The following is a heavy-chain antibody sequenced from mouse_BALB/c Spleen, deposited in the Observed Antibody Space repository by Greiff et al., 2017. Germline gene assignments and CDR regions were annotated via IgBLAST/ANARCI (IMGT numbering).Heavy chain of an antibody. Sequence: EVHLVESGGGLVQPGGSLKLSCAASGFTFSSYAMSWVRQTPEKRLEWVASISSGGSTYYPDSVKGRFTISRDNARNILYLQMSSLRSEDTAMYYCARGDYGSSYAMDYWGQGTSVTVSS. D-gene: IGHD1-1*01. J-gene: IGHJ4*01. CDR1: GFTFSSYA. CDR2: ISSGGST. V-gene: IGHV5-6-5*01. CDR3: ARGDYGSSYAMDY.